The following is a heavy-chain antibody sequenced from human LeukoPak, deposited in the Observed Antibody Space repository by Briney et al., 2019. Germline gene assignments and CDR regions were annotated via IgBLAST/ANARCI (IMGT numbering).Heavy chain of an antibody. CDR2: ISSSSSYI. Sequence: GGSLRLPCAASGFTFSSYSMNWVRQAPGKGLEWVSSISSSSSYIYYADSVKGRFTISRDNAKNSLYLQMNSLRAEDTAVYYCARGVAVAGNDYWGQGTLVTVSS. CDR3: ARGVAVAGNDY. J-gene: IGHJ4*02. V-gene: IGHV3-21*01. CDR1: GFTFSSYS. D-gene: IGHD6-19*01.